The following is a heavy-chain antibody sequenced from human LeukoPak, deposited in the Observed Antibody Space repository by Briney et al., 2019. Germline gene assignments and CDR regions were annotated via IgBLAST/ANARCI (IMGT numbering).Heavy chain of an antibody. J-gene: IGHJ4*02. CDR3: ARVSSVGATREFDY. CDR1: GFTFSTYV. D-gene: IGHD1-26*01. V-gene: IGHV3-30-3*01. CDR2: ISYDGVNK. Sequence: GRSLRLSCAASGFTFSTYVMHWVRQAPGKGLEWVAVISYDGVNKYYADSVKGRFTISRDGSKNTVYLQMNSLRVEDTAVYYCARVSSVGATREFDYWGQGTLVTVSS.